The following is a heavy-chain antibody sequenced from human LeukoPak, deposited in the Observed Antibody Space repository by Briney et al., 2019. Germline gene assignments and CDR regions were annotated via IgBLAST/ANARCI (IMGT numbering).Heavy chain of an antibody. Sequence: GGSLTLSCAASGFTFSSYAMHWVRQAPGKGLEYVSAINNYGGLTYYADSVKGRFTISRDNSKRTLYLQMGSLRAEDTAVYYCAELGITMIGGVWGKGTTVTISS. CDR2: INNYGGLT. V-gene: IGHV3-64*02. D-gene: IGHD3-10*02. CDR3: AELGITMIGGV. J-gene: IGHJ6*04. CDR1: GFTFSSYA.